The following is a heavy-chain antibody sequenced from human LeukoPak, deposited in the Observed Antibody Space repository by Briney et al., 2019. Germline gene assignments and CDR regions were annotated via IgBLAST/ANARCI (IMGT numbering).Heavy chain of an antibody. CDR2: VTYSGST. D-gene: IGHD6-13*01. Sequence: SETLSLTCTVSGGSIGNFYWTWIRQPPGKGLEWIGFVTYSGSTNYNPSLKNRVTISVDTSKNQFSLRLSSVAAADTAVYYCARMLVPDYFDNWGQGTLVTVSS. V-gene: IGHV4-59*12. J-gene: IGHJ4*02. CDR1: GGSIGNFY. CDR3: ARMLVPDYFDN.